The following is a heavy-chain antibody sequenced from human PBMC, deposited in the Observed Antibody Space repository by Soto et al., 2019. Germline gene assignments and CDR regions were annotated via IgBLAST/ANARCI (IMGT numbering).Heavy chain of an antibody. CDR3: DPWEHLDASELCDL. D-gene: IGHD1-26*01. V-gene: IGHV3-21*01. Sequence: EVQLVESGGGLVKPGGSLRLSCAASGFTFSSYTMNWVRQAPGQGLEWVSAISSDGTHIYYADSVKGRFTMSRDNAKNLVYLEMHSLRAEDTAVYYCDPWEHLDASELCDLWGQGKRVSVSS. CDR1: GFTFSSYT. CDR2: ISSDGTHI. J-gene: IGHJ3*01.